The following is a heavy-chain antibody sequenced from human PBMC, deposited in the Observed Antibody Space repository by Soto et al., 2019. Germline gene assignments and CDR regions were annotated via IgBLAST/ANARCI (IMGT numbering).Heavy chain of an antibody. D-gene: IGHD2-15*01. CDR2: IYYTGTH. J-gene: IGHJ5*02. CDR3: ARDRDRNSGGLPSFDT. V-gene: IGHV4-59*02. Sequence: SETLSLTCSVSGGSVSNYYWSWVRQPPGKRLEWIGYIYYTGTHDYNPSLRGRATISVDTSKDQFSLKLTSVTAADTAVYYCARDRDRNSGGLPSFDTWGQGILVTVSS. CDR1: GGSVSNYY.